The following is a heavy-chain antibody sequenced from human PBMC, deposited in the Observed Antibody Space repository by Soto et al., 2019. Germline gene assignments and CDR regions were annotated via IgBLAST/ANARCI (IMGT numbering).Heavy chain of an antibody. CDR3: ARSTALVGIFDY. J-gene: IGHJ4*02. CDR2: INSDGSST. CDR1: GFTFSSYW. Sequence: GGSLRLSCAASGFTFSSYWMHWVRQPPGKGLVWVSRINSDGSSTSYADSVKGRFTISRDNAKNTLYLQMNSLRAEDTAVYYCARSTALVGIFDYWGQGTLVTVSS. V-gene: IGHV3-74*01. D-gene: IGHD2-8*02.